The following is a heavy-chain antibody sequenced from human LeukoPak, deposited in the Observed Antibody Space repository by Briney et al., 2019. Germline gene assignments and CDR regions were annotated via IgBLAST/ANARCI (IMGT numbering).Heavy chain of an antibody. J-gene: IGHJ4*02. CDR2: IYYSGST. V-gene: IGHV4-59*11. Sequence: SETLSLTCTVSGASISSHYWSWIRQPPGKGLEWIGYIYYSGSTNYNPSLKSRVTISVDTSKNQFSLKLSSVTAADTAVYYCARGKWELGVLEYWGQGTLVTVSS. D-gene: IGHD1-26*01. CDR3: ARGKWELGVLEY. CDR1: GASISSHY.